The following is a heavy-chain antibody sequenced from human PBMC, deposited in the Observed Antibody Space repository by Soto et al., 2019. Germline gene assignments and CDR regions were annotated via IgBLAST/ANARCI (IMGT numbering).Heavy chain of an antibody. J-gene: IGHJ6*03. Sequence: GGSLRLSCAASGFTFSSYGMHWVRQAPGKGLEWVAVIWYDGSNKYYADSVKGRFTISRDNSKNTLYLQMNSLRAEDTAVYYCARSHVVVVAADHYYMDVWGKGTTVTVSS. V-gene: IGHV3-33*01. CDR3: ARSHVVVVAADHYYMDV. CDR1: GFTFSSYG. D-gene: IGHD2-15*01. CDR2: IWYDGSNK.